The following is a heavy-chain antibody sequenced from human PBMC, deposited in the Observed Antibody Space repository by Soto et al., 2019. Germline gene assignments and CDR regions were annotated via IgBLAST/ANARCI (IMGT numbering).Heavy chain of an antibody. CDR1: GSTFTSYG. V-gene: IGHV1-18*01. Sequence: ASVKVSCKASGSTFTSYGISWVRQAPGQGLEWMGWISAYNGNTNYAQKLQGRVTMTTDTSTSTAYIELRSLRSDDTAVYYCARVVDIVASHGGWFDPWGQGTLVTVSS. D-gene: IGHD5-12*01. J-gene: IGHJ5*02. CDR2: ISAYNGNT. CDR3: ARVVDIVASHGGWFDP.